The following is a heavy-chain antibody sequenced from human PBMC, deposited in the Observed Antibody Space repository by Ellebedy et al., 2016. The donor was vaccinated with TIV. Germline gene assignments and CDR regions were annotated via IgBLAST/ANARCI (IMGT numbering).Heavy chain of an antibody. CDR3: AKLDSSGYYYGRLDY. V-gene: IGHV3-23*01. CDR2: ISSSGASS. Sequence: GESLKISCAASGFTFRNFAMTWVRQAPGKGLEWVSSISSSGASSDYADSVRGRVTISRDNSKSTLYLQMDSLRADDSAEYYCAKLDSSGYYYGRLDYWGQGALVTVSS. J-gene: IGHJ4*02. CDR1: GFTFRNFA. D-gene: IGHD3-22*01.